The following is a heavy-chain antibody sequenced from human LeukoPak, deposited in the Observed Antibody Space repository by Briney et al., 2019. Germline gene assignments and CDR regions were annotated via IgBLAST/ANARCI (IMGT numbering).Heavy chain of an antibody. CDR2: ISVSGTI. V-gene: IGHV3-48*04. CDR1: GFSLSTYS. CDR3: ARGQATFGY. Sequence: GGSLRLSCGASGFSLSTYSLNRVRQTPGKGLEWLSYISVSGTIHYTDSVKGRFTISRDNAKNSLYLQMNSLRAEDTAVYYCARGQATFGYWGQGTLVTVSS. J-gene: IGHJ4*02.